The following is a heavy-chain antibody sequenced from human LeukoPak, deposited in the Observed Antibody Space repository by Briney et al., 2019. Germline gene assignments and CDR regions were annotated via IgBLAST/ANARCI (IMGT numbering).Heavy chain of an antibody. CDR1: GFTFTDYY. Sequence: ASVRVTCKCSGFTFTDYYIHWVRQAPAQGLEWVGLINPYSGVTNYAQKFQGRVNLTRDTSITTAYMDLSSLTSDDTALYYCARALTRYSTAWYGYWGQGTLVTVSS. CDR2: INPYSGVT. D-gene: IGHD6-19*01. CDR3: ARALTRYSTAWYGY. J-gene: IGHJ4*02. V-gene: IGHV1-2*02.